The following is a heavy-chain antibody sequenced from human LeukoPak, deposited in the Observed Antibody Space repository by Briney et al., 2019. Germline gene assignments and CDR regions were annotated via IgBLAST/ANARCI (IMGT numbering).Heavy chain of an antibody. J-gene: IGHJ5*02. D-gene: IGHD3-22*01. V-gene: IGHV4-38-2*02. CDR2: IYHSGST. CDR1: GYSISSGYY. CDR3: ARGRHDGFTMIVVHMGDTTNWFDP. Sequence: SETLSLTCTVSGYSISSGYYWGWMRQPPGKGLEWIGSIYHSGSTYYNPSLKSRVTISVDTSKNQFSLKLSSVTAADTAVYYCARGRHDGFTMIVVHMGDTTNWFDPWGQGTLVTVSS.